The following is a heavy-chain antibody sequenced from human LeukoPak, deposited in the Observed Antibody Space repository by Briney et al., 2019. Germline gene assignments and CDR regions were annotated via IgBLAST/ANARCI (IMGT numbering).Heavy chain of an antibody. CDR1: GYTFTGYY. D-gene: IGHD6-19*01. Sequence: ASVKVSCKASGYTFTGYYMHWVRQAPGQGLEWMGIINPSGGGTSYAQRFQGRVTMTRDMSTNTVYLELSSLRSEDTAVYYCARELYRAVASIPGYWGQGTLVTVSS. J-gene: IGHJ4*02. CDR2: INPSGGGT. CDR3: ARELYRAVASIPGY. V-gene: IGHV1-46*01.